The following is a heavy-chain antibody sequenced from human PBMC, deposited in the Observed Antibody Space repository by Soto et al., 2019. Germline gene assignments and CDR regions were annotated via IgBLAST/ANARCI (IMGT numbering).Heavy chain of an antibody. CDR3: ARDSYYDILTGYSRNALDI. V-gene: IGHV1-2*02. J-gene: IGHJ3*02. Sequence: ASVKVSCKASGYTFIGHYMHWVRQAPGQGLEWMGWINPNSGGTNYAQKFQGRVTMTRDTSISTVYMELSRLRSDDTAVYFRARDSYYDILTGYSRNALDIWGQGTMVTVSS. CDR2: INPNSGGT. D-gene: IGHD3-9*01. CDR1: GYTFIGHY.